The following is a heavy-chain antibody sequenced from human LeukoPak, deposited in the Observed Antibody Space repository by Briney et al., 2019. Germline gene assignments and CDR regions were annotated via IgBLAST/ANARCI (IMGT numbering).Heavy chain of an antibody. Sequence: GGSLRLSCAASGFTFSSYVMTWVRQAPGKGLEWVSAISGGGTTDYADSLEGRFTISRDNSKNTVYLQMNSLRAEDTAVYYCARDRVTGKFGDYWGQGTLVTVSS. CDR2: ISGGGTT. CDR3: ARDRVTGKFGDY. D-gene: IGHD3-10*01. V-gene: IGHV3-23*01. J-gene: IGHJ4*02. CDR1: GFTFSSYV.